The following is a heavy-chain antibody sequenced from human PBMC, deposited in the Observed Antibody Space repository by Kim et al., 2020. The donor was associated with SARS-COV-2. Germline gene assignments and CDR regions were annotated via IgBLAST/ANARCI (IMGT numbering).Heavy chain of an antibody. V-gene: IGHV3-53*01. D-gene: IGHD3-22*01. CDR3: ARADADPFDSSGYSDAFDV. CDR2: VQSGGDT. CDR1: GFSVSSNY. J-gene: IGHJ3*01. Sequence: GGSLRLSCAASGFSVSSNYMNWVRQAPGKGLEWFSVVQSGGDTHYADSVRGRFTISRDKSKNTLYLQLNTLRVEDTAMYYCARADADPFDSSGYSDAFDV.